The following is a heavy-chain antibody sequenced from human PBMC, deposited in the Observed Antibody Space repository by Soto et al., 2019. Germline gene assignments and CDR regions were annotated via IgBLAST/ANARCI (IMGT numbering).Heavy chain of an antibody. CDR1: GFTFSSYA. D-gene: IGHD2-15*01. CDR3: ARDRGSINCSGVSCYNYYYYGMDV. Sequence: QVQLVESGGGVVQPGRSLRLSCAASGFTFSSYAMHWVRQAPGKGLEWVAVISYDGSNKYYADSVKGRFTISRDNSKNTLYLQVNSLRAEDTAVYYCARDRGSINCSGVSCYNYYYYGMDVWGQGTTVTVSS. V-gene: IGHV3-30-3*01. CDR2: ISYDGSNK. J-gene: IGHJ6*02.